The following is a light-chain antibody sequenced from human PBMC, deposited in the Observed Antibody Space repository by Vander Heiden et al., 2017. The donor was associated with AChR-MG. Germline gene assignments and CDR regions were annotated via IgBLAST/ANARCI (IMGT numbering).Light chain of an antibody. J-gene: IGLJ3*02. CDR2: RSV. CDR1: NDNIGAGYG. CDR3: QSYDNGLSGWV. V-gene: IGLV1-40*01. Sequence: QSVLTQPPSVSGAPGPRVTIPCVRTNDNIGAGYGVQWYRHLPGAAPKVLIFRSVDRPSGVPDRFSGSKSGTSASLAITGLQAEDEAVYYCQSYDNGLSGWVFGGGTKVTVL.